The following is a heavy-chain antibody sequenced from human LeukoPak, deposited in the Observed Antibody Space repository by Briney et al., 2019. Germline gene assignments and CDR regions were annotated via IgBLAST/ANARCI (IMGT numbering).Heavy chain of an antibody. CDR2: IWSDASNT. CDR1: GFIFSSYG. Sequence: GRFLRLSCAASGFIFSSYGMHWVRQAPGKGLEWVAVIWSDASNTYYTDSVKGRFTISRDNSKNTLYLQMNSLRAEDTAVYYCARTYNIRYFDTWGQGTLVTVSS. J-gene: IGHJ4*02. V-gene: IGHV3-33*01. CDR3: ARTYNIRYFDT. D-gene: IGHD1-1*01.